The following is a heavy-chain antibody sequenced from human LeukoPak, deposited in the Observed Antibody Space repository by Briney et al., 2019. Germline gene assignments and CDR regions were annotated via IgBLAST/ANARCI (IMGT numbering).Heavy chain of an antibody. J-gene: IGHJ4*02. D-gene: IGHD6-19*01. Sequence: PGGSLRLSCTASGFTFRNYAMHWLRQAPGKGLEWVAVISYEGSDKYYADSVKGRFTISRDNSKNTLFVQMNSLRAEDTALYYCARDLGGHSSGPFDYWGQGTLVTVSS. CDR3: ARDLGGHSSGPFDY. V-gene: IGHV3-30-3*01. CDR2: ISYEGSDK. CDR1: GFTFRNYA.